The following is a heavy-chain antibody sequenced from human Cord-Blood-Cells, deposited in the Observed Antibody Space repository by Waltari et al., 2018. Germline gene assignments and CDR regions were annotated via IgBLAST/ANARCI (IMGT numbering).Heavy chain of an antibody. J-gene: IGHJ3*02. CDR1: GGSISSYY. CDR3: ARDFQRYGIVGATGAFDI. D-gene: IGHD1-26*01. Sequence: QVQLQESGPGLVKPSETLSLTCTVSGGSISSYYWSWIRQPPGKGLEWIGYIYYSGSTNYNPSLKSRVTISVDTSKNQFYLKLSSVTAADTAVYYCARDFQRYGIVGATGAFDIWGQGTMVTVSS. V-gene: IGHV4-59*01. CDR2: IYYSGST.